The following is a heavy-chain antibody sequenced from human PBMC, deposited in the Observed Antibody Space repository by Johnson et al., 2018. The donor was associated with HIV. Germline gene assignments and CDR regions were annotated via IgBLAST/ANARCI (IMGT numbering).Heavy chain of an antibody. CDR1: GFTFSSFG. CDR2: IWYDGSNK. D-gene: IGHD3-22*01. V-gene: IGHV3-33*06. J-gene: IGHJ3*02. Sequence: VQLVESGGGVVQPGRSLRLSCAASGFTFSSFGMHWVRQAPGKGLEWVAVIWYDGSNKYYADSVKGRFTISRDNSKNTLYLQMGSLRAEDTAVYYCAKDLVIVVVITPGAFDIWGQGTMVTVSS. CDR3: AKDLVIVVVITPGAFDI.